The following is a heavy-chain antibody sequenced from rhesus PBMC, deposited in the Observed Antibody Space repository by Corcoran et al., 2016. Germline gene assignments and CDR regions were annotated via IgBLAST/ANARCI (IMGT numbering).Heavy chain of an antibody. Sequence: QLQLQESGPGLVKPSETLSVTCAVPGGSISSSYWSWIRQAPGKGLEWIGYLYGSGSSTNYNPSLSSRVTLSVDPSKNQLSLKLSSVTAADTAVYYCARAPLEWWSFDYWGQGVLVTVSS. V-gene: IGHV4-169*02. J-gene: IGHJ4*01. CDR2: LYGSGSST. D-gene: IGHD2-39*02. CDR3: ARAPLEWWSFDY. CDR1: GGSISSSY.